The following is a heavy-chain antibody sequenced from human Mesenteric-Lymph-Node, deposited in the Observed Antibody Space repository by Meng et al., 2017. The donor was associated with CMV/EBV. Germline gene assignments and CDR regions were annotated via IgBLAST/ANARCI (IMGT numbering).Heavy chain of an antibody. J-gene: IGHJ6*02. CDR3: ARGTLGYCSSTSCYGGYYYYYYGMDV. D-gene: IGHD2-2*01. CDR1: GGSFSGYY. CDR2: INHSGST. V-gene: IGHV4-34*01. Sequence: GSLRLSCAVYGGSFSGYYWSWIRQPPGKGLEWIGEINHSGSTNYNPSLKSRVTISVDTSKNQFSLKLSSVTAADTAVYYCARGTLGYCSSTSCYGGYYYYYYGMDVWGQGTTVTVSS.